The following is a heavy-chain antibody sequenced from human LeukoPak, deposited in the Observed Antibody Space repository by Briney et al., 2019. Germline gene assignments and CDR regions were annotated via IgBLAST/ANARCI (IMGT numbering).Heavy chain of an antibody. CDR1: GFTVSSNY. D-gene: IGHD2-8*02. CDR3: ARAPAGYWYYFDY. CDR2: IYSGGST. J-gene: IGHJ4*02. V-gene: IGHV3-53*01. Sequence: PGGSLRLSCAASGFTVSSNYMSWVRQAPGKGLEWVSVIYSGGSTYYADSVKGRFTISRDNSKNTLYLQMNSLRAEDTAVYYCARAPAGYWYYFDYWGQGTLVTVSS.